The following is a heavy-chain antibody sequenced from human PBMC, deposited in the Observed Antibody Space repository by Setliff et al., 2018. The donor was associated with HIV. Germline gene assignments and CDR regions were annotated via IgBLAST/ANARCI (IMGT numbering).Heavy chain of an antibody. CDR2: ISGSGGST. J-gene: IGHJ5*02. D-gene: IGHD2-2*01. V-gene: IGHV3-23*01. CDR1: GFTFSSYA. CDR3: ARCAIVLVPAYFDP. Sequence: GGSLRLSCTASGFTFSSYAMSWVRQAPGKGLEWVSTISGSGGSTNYPDSVKGRFTISRDNSKNTLYLQMNSLRAEDTAVYYCARCAIVLVPAYFDPWGQGTLVTVSS.